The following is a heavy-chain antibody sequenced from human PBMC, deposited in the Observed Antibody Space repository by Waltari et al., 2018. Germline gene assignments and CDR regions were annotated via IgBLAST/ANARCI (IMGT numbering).Heavy chain of an antibody. V-gene: IGHV4-34*02. J-gene: IGHJ4*02. CDR1: GETFKDFY. D-gene: IGHD3-22*01. Sequence: QVQLQQWGAGLLKPSETLSLTCAVYGETFKDFYWNWVRQSPGKGLEWIAEIHHSGSTKYNPSLKSRATISVDPSKNQFSLRLRSVTAADTALYFCARSSYYANSLHYASPRRQIDYWGQGTLVTVSS. CDR2: IHHSGST. CDR3: ARSSYYANSLHYASPRRQIDY.